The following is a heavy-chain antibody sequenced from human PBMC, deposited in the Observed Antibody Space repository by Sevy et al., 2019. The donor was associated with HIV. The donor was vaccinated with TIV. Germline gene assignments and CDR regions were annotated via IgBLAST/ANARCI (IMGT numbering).Heavy chain of an antibody. J-gene: IGHJ3*02. V-gene: IGHV1-24*01. Sequence: ASVKVSCKVSGYTLTELSMHWVRQAPGKGLEWMGGFDPEDGETIYAQKFQGRVTMTEDTSTDTAYMELSRLRSEDTAVYYCATLAYYYDSSGRWGAFDIWGQGTMVTVSS. CDR3: ATLAYYYDSSGRWGAFDI. CDR2: FDPEDGET. D-gene: IGHD3-22*01. CDR1: GYTLTELS.